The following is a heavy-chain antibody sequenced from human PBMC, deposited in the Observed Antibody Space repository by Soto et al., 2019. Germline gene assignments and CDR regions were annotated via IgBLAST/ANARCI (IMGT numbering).Heavy chain of an antibody. Sequence: GGSLRLSCAASGFTFSAYAMSWVRQAPGKGLQWVSAISGSGGTTYYADSVKGRFTISRDNSKNTLYLQMNILRAEDTAVYYCAKSDYGGRRGPIDYWGQGTLVTISS. CDR3: AKSDYGGRRGPIDY. D-gene: IGHD4-17*01. V-gene: IGHV3-23*01. CDR1: GFTFSAYA. CDR2: ISGSGGTT. J-gene: IGHJ4*02.